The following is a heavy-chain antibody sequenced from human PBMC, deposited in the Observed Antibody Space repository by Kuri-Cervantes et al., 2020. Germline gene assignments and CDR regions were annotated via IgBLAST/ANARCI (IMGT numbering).Heavy chain of an antibody. D-gene: IGHD2-15*01. Sequence: SQTLSLTCAISGDSVSSNSAAWNWIRQSPSRGLEWLGRTYYRSKWYNDYAVSVKSRITINPDTSKNQFSLQLNSVTPEDTAVYYCARDQRGRYCSGGSCYYYYYGMDVWGQGTTVTVSS. CDR3: ARDQRGRYCSGGSCYYYYYGMDV. CDR1: GDSVSSNSAA. V-gene: IGHV6-1*01. CDR2: TYYRSKWYN. J-gene: IGHJ6*02.